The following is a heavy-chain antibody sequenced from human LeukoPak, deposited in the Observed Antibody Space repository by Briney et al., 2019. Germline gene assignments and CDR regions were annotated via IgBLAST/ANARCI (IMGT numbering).Heavy chain of an antibody. Sequence: SQTLSLTCAISGDSVSSNSAAWNWIRQSPSRGLEWLGRTYYRSKWYNDYAVSVKSRIIINPDTSKNQFSLQLSSVTAADTAVYYCASDDYGDYSSDYWGQGTLVTVSS. V-gene: IGHV6-1*01. J-gene: IGHJ4*02. D-gene: IGHD4-17*01. CDR1: GDSVSSNSAA. CDR2: TYYRSKWYN. CDR3: ASDDYGDYSSDY.